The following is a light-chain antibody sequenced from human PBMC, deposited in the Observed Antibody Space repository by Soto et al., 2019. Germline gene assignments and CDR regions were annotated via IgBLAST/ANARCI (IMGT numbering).Light chain of an antibody. CDR2: DVS. J-gene: IGLJ1*01. Sequence: QSALTQPPSASGPPGQSVTISCTGTSSDVGGYDFVAWYQQHPGKAPRLMIYDVSKWPSGVADLFSGSKSGYTASLTVSGLQAEDEAEYYCSSFVGGNIYVYGTGTKVTV. CDR1: SSDVGGYDF. V-gene: IGLV2-8*01. CDR3: SSFVGGNIYV.